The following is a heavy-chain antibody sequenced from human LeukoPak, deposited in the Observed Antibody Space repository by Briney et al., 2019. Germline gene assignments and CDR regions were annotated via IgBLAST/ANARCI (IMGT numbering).Heavy chain of an antibody. CDR3: ARTRPGGWYKKGVDAFDI. D-gene: IGHD6-19*01. J-gene: IGHJ3*02. CDR1: GYTFTGYY. CDR2: INPNSGGT. V-gene: IGHV1-2*02. Sequence: ASVKVSCKASGYTFTGYYMHWVRQAPGQGLEWMGWINPNSGGTNYAQKFQGRVTMTRDTSISTAYMELSRLRSDDTAVYYCARTRPGGWYKKGVDAFDIWGQGTMDTVSS.